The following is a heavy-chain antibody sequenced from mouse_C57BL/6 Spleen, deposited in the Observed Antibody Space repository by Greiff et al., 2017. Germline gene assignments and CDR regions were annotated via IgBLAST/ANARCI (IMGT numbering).Heavy chain of an antibody. CDR2: INPGSGGT. CDR3: ARNYERAYAMDY. J-gene: IGHJ4*01. CDR1: GYAFTNYL. Sequence: VQLQQSGAELVRPGTSVKVSCKASGYAFTNYLIEWVKQRPGQGLEWIGVINPGSGGTNYNEKFKGKATLTADKSSSTAYMQLSSLTSEDSAVYFCARNYERAYAMDYWGQGTSVTVSS. V-gene: IGHV1-54*01. D-gene: IGHD1-1*01.